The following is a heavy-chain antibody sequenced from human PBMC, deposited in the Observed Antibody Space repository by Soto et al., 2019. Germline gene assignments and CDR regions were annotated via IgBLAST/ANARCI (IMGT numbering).Heavy chain of an antibody. Sequence: QVQLVQSGAEVKKPWSSVPVSCKPSGGTFSSYAIRWVRQAPGQGLEWMGGIIPIFGTANYAHKFQGRVTITADKSTSTADMELSSLRSEDTAVYYCETSPRAAMGTFYYYYGMDVWGQGTTVTVSS. J-gene: IGHJ6*02. D-gene: IGHD5-18*01. V-gene: IGHV1-69*06. CDR2: IIPIFGTA. CDR1: GGTFSSYA. CDR3: ETSPRAAMGTFYYYYGMDV.